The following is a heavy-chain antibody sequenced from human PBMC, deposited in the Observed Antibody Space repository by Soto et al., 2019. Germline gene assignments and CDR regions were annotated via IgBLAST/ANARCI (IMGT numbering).Heavy chain of an antibody. J-gene: IGHJ6*02. V-gene: IGHV1-2*02. CDR1: GYRFSDYY. D-gene: IGHD1-20*01. CDR2: LNPKSGDT. Sequence: QVQLVQSGAEVKKPGASVKVSCRASGYRFSDYYIHWVRQVPGQGLEWMGWLNPKSGDTRFSQKFQVRVALTQDTSTSRAYMELSRRTSEDTAVYYCARVQVVGVTGTWDYGMDVWGQGTTVTVSS. CDR3: ARVQVVGVTGTWDYGMDV.